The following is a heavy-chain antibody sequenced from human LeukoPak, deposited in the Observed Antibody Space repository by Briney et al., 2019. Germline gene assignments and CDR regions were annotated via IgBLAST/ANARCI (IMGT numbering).Heavy chain of an antibody. Sequence: SETLSLTCTVSGGSISSSSHYWGWVRQPPGKGLECIGFIYYTESTYSNPSLKSRVALSIDRTKNQFSLKLSSVTAADTAVYYCARSSYYDTSGYYDYWGQGALVTVSS. CDR2: IYYTEST. J-gene: IGHJ4*02. D-gene: IGHD3-22*01. CDR3: ARSSYYDTSGYYDY. CDR1: GGSISSSSHY. V-gene: IGHV4-39*01.